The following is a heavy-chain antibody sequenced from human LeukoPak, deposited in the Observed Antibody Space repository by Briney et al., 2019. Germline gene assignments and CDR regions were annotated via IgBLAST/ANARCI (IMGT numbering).Heavy chain of an antibody. CDR1: SGSIFSSNW. CDR3: ARGRGRDGDNLTP. J-gene: IGHJ4*02. CDR2: IFHSGST. D-gene: IGHD5-24*01. Sequence: PSETLSLTCAVSSGSIFSSNWWSWVRQPPGKGLEWIGQIFHSGSTSYSPSLKSRVTISVDKPKNQFSLKLTSVTPADTAVYYCARGRGRDGDNLTPWGQGTLVTVSS. V-gene: IGHV4-4*02.